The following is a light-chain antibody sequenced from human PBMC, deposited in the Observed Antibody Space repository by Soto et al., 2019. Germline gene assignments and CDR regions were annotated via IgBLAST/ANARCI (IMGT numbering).Light chain of an antibody. J-gene: IGLJ3*02. Sequence: QPVLTQSPSASASLGASVKLTCTLSSGHSSYAIAWHQQQTEKGPRYLMKLNSDGSHSKGDGIPDRFSGSTSGAERYLTISSLQSEDEADYYCQTWGTGIPVFGGGTKVTVL. CDR3: QTWGTGIPV. CDR1: SGHSSYA. CDR2: LNSDGSH. V-gene: IGLV4-69*01.